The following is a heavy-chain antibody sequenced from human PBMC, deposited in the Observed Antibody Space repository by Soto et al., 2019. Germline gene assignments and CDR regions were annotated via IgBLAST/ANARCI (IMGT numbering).Heavy chain of an antibody. Sequence: ASVKVSCKTSGYTFSNYYMHWVRQAPGQGLEWMAILHPNTGSTKYAQKFQGRVTVTRDSSTSTVYMELSRLTSEDTAVYYCARDTRSDSNWFDPWGQGTPVNVSS. V-gene: IGHV1-46*03. D-gene: IGHD2-21*02. J-gene: IGHJ5*02. CDR2: LHPNTGST. CDR1: GYTFSNYY. CDR3: ARDTRSDSNWFDP.